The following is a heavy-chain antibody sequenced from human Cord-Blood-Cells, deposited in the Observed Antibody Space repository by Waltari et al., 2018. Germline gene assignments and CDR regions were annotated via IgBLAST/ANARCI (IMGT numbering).Heavy chain of an antibody. CDR1: GGTFSRYD. CDR2: IIPIFGTA. CDR3: ARVVPAAMVDYYYGMDV. V-gene: IGHV1-69*01. J-gene: IGHJ6*02. Sequence: QVQLVQSGAEVKKPGSSVKVSCKASGGTFSRYDISWVRQAPGQGLEWMGGIIPIFGTANYAQKFQGRVTITADESTSTAYMELSSLRSEDTAVYYCARVVPAAMVDYYYGMDVWGQGTTVTVSS. D-gene: IGHD2-2*01.